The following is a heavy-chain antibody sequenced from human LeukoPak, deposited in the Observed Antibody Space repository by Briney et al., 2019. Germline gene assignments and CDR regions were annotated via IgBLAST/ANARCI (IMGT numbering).Heavy chain of an antibody. CDR1: GGSISSSSYY. J-gene: IGHJ4*02. Sequence: SETLSLTCTVSGGSISSSSYYWGWIRQPPGKGLEWIGSIYYSGSTYYNPSLKSRVTISVDTSKNQFSLKLSSVTAADTAVYYCARVPLIYSSGWYGFDYWGQGTLVTVSS. D-gene: IGHD6-19*01. CDR2: IYYSGST. V-gene: IGHV4-39*01. CDR3: ARVPLIYSSGWYGFDY.